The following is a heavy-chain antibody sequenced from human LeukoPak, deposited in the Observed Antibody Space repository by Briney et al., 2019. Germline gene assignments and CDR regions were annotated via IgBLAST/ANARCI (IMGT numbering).Heavy chain of an antibody. D-gene: IGHD3-22*01. J-gene: IGHJ4*02. V-gene: IGHV1-2*02. CDR2: INPNSGGT. Sequence: ASVKVSCKASGYTFTGYYMHWVRQAPGQGLEWMGWINPNSGGTNYAQKFQGRVTMTRDTSISTVYMELSRLRSDDTAVYYCARNLYDSSGYWDYWGQGTLVTVSS. CDR3: ARNLYDSSGYWDY. CDR1: GYTFTGYY.